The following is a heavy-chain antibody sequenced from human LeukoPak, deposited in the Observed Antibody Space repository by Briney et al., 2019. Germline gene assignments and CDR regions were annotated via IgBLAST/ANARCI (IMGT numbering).Heavy chain of an antibody. J-gene: IGHJ4*02. CDR2: ISWNSGSI. V-gene: IGHV3-9*03. Sequence: PGRSLRLSCAASGFTFDDYAMHWVRQAPGKGLEWVAGISWNSGSIGYADSVKGRFTISRDNAKNSLYLQMNSLRAEDMALYYCATDIGPYSSSGFFDYWGQGTLVTVSS. CDR3: ATDIGPYSSSGFFDY. CDR1: GFTFDDYA. D-gene: IGHD6-6*01.